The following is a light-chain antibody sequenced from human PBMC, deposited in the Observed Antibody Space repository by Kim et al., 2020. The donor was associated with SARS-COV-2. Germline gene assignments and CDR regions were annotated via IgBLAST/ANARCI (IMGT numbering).Light chain of an antibody. J-gene: IGLJ3*02. Sequence: QAVTRSWSGSSSSAGYNYVDWDQQFPGTAPKLRIQTDQQRPSGVPDRFSGSKSGTSASLAISGLRSEDEADYYCATLYDSLSGHWMFGGGTHLTVL. CDR1: SSSAGYNY. CDR2: TDQ. CDR3: ATLYDSLSGHWM. V-gene: IGLV1-47*02.